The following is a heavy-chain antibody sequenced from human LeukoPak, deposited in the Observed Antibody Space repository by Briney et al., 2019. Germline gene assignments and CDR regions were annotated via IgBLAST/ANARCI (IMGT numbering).Heavy chain of an antibody. V-gene: IGHV4-39*01. CDR3: ARHGYCSSTSCYFDY. CDR2: TYYSGSI. CDR1: AGSISSSSYY. Sequence: SETLSLTCTVSAGSISSSSYYWGWLRQPPGRGREWLGSTYYSGSIYNNPSVKRRVTISVDTSKNQFSLKLSSVTAADTAVYYCARHGYCSSTSCYFDYWGQGTLVTVSS. J-gene: IGHJ4*02. D-gene: IGHD2-2*03.